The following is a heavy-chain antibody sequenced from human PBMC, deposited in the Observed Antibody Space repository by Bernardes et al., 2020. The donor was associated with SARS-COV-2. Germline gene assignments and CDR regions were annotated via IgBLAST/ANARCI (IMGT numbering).Heavy chain of an antibody. V-gene: IGHV3-43*01. J-gene: IGHJ5*02. D-gene: IGHD1-26*01. CDR3: AGELLVKFDP. CDR2: ISWDGGST. CDR1: GFTFDDYT. Sequence: GGSLRLSCAASGFTFDDYTMHWVRQAPGKGLEWVSLISWDGGSTYYADSVKGRFTISRDNSKNSLYLQMNSLRTEDTALYYCAGELLVKFDPWGQGTLVTVSS.